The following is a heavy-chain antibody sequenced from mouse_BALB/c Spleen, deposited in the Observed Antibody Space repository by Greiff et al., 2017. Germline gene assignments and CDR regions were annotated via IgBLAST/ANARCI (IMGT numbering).Heavy chain of an antibody. CDR2: ISYSGST. Sequence: DVKLQESGPGLVKPSQSLSLTCTVTGYSITSDYAWNWIRQFPGNKLEWMGYISYSGSTSYNPSLKSRISITRDTSKNQFFLQLNSVTTEDTATYYCARGGYDYEGGWFAYWGQGTLVTVSA. CDR3: ARGGYDYEGGWFAY. V-gene: IGHV3-2*02. J-gene: IGHJ3*01. CDR1: GYSITSDYA. D-gene: IGHD2-4*01.